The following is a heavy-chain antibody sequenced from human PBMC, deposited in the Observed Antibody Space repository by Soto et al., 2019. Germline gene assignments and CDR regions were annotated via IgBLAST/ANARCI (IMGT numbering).Heavy chain of an antibody. D-gene: IGHD3-10*01. CDR3: ARDYGSGSFVVEY. CDR1: GFTFSSYA. CDR2: ISYDENNK. J-gene: IGHJ4*02. V-gene: IGHV3-30-3*01. Sequence: VHLEESGGGVVQPEKSLRLSCAASGFTFSSYALHWVRQAPGKGLEWVAFISYDENNKKYADAVKGRFTISRDNSQKPLFLQMNRLRPEDTAVYYCARDYGSGSFVVEYWGQGSLVTVS.